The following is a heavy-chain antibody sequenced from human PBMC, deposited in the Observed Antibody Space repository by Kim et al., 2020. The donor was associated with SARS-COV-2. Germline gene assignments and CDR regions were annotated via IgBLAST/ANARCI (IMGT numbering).Heavy chain of an antibody. CDR2: INPSAGGT. Sequence: ASVNVSCKASGYTFTNYYIHWVRQAPGQRLEWLGIINPSAGGTVYAQSFQGRVTMTRDTSTRTVYMELSSLRSEDTAVYYCARERPLIVAIGHTRDRGGMEVWGQGATVTVSS. V-gene: IGHV1-46*01. D-gene: IGHD3-22*01. CDR3: ARERPLIVAIGHTRDRGGMEV. CDR1: GYTFTNYY. J-gene: IGHJ6*02.